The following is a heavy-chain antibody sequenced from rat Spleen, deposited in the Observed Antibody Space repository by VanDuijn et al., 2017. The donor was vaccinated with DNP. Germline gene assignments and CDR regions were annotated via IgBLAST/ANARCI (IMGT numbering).Heavy chain of an antibody. CDR1: GFSLTSNG. Sequence: QVQLKESGPGLVQPSQTLSLTCTVSGFSLTSNGVSWVRQPPGKGLEWMGTIWSDGSTDCNSALKSRLSISRDTSKSQVFLKMNSLQIEDTAIYFCTRDGSPYYSSYMDVMDAWGRGASVTVSS. D-gene: IGHD1-2*01. CDR2: IWSDGST. J-gene: IGHJ4*01. CDR3: TRDGSPYYSSYMDVMDA. V-gene: IGHV2-15*01.